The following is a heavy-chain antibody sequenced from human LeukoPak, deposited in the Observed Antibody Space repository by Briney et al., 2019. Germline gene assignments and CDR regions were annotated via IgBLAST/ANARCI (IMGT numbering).Heavy chain of an antibody. J-gene: IGHJ4*02. D-gene: IGHD1-26*01. CDR1: GGTFSSYA. V-gene: IGHV1-69*04. CDR3: ARLSRDSVGATWGSYYFDY. Sequence: SVKVSCKASGGTFSSYAISWVRQAPGQGVEWMGRIIPILGIANYAQKFQGRVTITADKSTSTAYMELSSLRSEDTAVYYCARLSRDSVGATWGSYYFDYWGRGTLVTVSS. CDR2: IIPILGIA.